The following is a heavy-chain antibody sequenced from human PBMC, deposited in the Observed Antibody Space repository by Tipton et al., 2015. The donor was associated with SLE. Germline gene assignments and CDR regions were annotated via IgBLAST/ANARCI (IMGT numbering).Heavy chain of an antibody. J-gene: IGHJ3*02. Sequence: GSLRLSCEDSGFFFSRYWMSWVHQAPGKGLEWVANIKHDGSEKYYVDSVKGRFTISRDNAKNSLYLQMNSLRSDDTAFYYCVARDSSLTHEETDIWGQGTMVTVSS. CDR1: GFFFSRYW. D-gene: IGHD3-22*01. CDR3: VARDSSLTHEETDI. V-gene: IGHV3-7*03. CDR2: IKHDGSEK.